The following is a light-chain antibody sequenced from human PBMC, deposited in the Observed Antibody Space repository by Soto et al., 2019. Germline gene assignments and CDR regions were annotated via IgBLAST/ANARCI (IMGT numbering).Light chain of an antibody. V-gene: IGKV3-20*01. CDR3: QQYGGSPPGT. CDR2: GAS. Sequence: ELVLTQSPVTLSVSPGKRATLSCSAIDSVTISTWAWYQQRPGLPPRLLIYGASSRATGIPDRFSGSGSGTDFTLTISRLEPEDFALYFCQQYGGSPPGTFGQGTRLEIK. CDR1: DSVTIST. J-gene: IGKJ5*01.